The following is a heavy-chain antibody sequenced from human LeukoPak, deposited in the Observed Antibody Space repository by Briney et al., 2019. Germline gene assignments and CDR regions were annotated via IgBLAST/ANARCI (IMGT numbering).Heavy chain of an antibody. CDR1: GFTFSSCA. V-gene: IGHV3-23*01. D-gene: IGHD5-24*01. J-gene: IGHJ4*02. CDR3: ANGRDGYNFDY. Sequence: GGSLRLSCAASGFTFSSCAMSWVRQVPGKGLEWVSAISGSGGTTYYTDSVKGRFTISRDNSKNTLYLQMNSLRAEDTAVYYCANGRDGYNFDYWGQGTLVTVSS. CDR2: ISGSGGTT.